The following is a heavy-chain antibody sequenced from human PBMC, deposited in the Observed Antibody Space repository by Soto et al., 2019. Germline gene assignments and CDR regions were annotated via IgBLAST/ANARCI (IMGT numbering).Heavy chain of an antibody. CDR1: SGSISSSSYY. CDR3: ARHNRGGCSSPSCYSDQ. J-gene: IGHJ4*02. CDR2: IYYSGST. Sequence: QLQLQESGPGLVKPSETLSLTCTVSSGSISSSSYYWGWIRQPPGKGPEWIGSIYYSGSTYYNPSLKSRVTISVDTSKNQFFLKLSSVTAADTAVYYCARHNRGGCSSPSCYSDQWGQGTLVTVSS. V-gene: IGHV4-39*01. D-gene: IGHD2-2*01.